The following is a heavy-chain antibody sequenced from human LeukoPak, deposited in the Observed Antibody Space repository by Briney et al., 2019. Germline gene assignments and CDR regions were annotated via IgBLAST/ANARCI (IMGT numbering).Heavy chain of an antibody. D-gene: IGHD3-10*01. CDR2: IYTSGST. J-gene: IGHJ6*03. Sequence: PSETLSLTCTVSGGSISSYYWSWIRQPAGKGLEWIGRIYTSGSTNYNPSLKSRVTISVDKSKNQFSLKLSSVTAADMAVYYCARDLYTSGSSHYYYYMAVWGNGTTVTVSS. V-gene: IGHV4-4*07. CDR3: ARDLYTSGSSHYYYYMAV. CDR1: GGSISSYY.